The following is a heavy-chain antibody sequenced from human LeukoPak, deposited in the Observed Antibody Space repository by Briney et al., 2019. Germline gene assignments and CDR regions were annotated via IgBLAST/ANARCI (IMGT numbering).Heavy chain of an antibody. Sequence: GRSLRLSCAASGFTFSSYGMHWVRQAPGKGLEWVAVIWYGGSNKYYADSVKGRFTISRDNSKNTLYLQMNSLRAEDTAVYYCAKQAGQSSGLDYWGQGTLVTVSS. J-gene: IGHJ4*02. V-gene: IGHV3-30*18. CDR1: GFTFSSYG. CDR2: IWYGGSNK. CDR3: AKQAGQSSGLDY. D-gene: IGHD6-19*01.